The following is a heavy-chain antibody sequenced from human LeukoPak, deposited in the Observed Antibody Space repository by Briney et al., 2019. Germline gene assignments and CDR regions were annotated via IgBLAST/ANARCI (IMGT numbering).Heavy chain of an antibody. Sequence: ASVKVSCKASGYTFTSYGISWVRQGPGQGLEWLGWISAYNGNTNYAQKLQDRVTMTTDTSTSTGYMELRSLTSDDTAMYYCARDRYYYDSSGRRRNWFDPWGQGTLVTVSS. V-gene: IGHV1-18*01. CDR3: ARDRYYYDSSGRRRNWFDP. D-gene: IGHD3-22*01. CDR1: GYTFTSYG. J-gene: IGHJ5*02. CDR2: ISAYNGNT.